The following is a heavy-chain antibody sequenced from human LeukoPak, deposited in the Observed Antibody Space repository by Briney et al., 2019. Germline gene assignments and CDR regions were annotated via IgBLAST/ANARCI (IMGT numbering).Heavy chain of an antibody. CDR3: TRSSDSSGYYNDY. CDR1: GFTFSGSA. D-gene: IGHD3-22*01. CDR2: VRSRANSYAT. Sequence: GGSLRLSCAASGFTFSGSAMHWVRQASGKGLEWVGRVRSRANSYATAYAASVKGRFTISRDDSKNTAYLQMNSLKTEDTAVYFCTRSSDSSGYYNDYWGQGTLVTVSS. J-gene: IGHJ4*02. V-gene: IGHV3-73*01.